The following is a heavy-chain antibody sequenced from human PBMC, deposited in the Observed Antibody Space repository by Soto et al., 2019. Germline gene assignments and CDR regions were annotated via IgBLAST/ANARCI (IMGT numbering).Heavy chain of an antibody. CDR2: ISYDGSNK. CDR1: GFTFSSYA. CDR3: AREMTYYDFWSGFRDGLMIYYYYYYGMDV. V-gene: IGHV3-30-3*01. D-gene: IGHD3-3*01. Sequence: QVQLVESGGGVVQPGRSLRLSCAASGFTFSSYAMHWVRQAPGKGLEWVAVISYDGSNKYYADSVKGRFTISRDNSKNTLYLQMSSLRAEDTAVYYCAREMTYYDFWSGFRDGLMIYYYYYYGMDVWGQGTTVTVSS. J-gene: IGHJ6*02.